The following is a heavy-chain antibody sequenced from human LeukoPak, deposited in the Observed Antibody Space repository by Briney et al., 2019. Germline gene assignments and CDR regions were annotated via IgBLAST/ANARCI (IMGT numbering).Heavy chain of an antibody. J-gene: IGHJ6*03. CDR2: ISGSGGST. CDR3: ARDPLTLYDYYMDV. Sequence: GGSLRLSCAASGFTFSSYAMSWVRQAPGKGLEWVSAISGSGGSTYYADSVKGRFTISRDNSKNTLYLQMNSLRAEDTAVYYCARDPLTLYDYYMDVWGKGTTVTVSS. D-gene: IGHD3-9*01. V-gene: IGHV3-23*01. CDR1: GFTFSSYA.